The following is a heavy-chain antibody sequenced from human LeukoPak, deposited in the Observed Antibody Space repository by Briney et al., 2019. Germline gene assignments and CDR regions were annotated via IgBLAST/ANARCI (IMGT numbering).Heavy chain of an antibody. Sequence: SETLSLTCTVSGGSISSYYWSWIRQPPGKGLEWIGYIYYSGSTNYSPSLKSRVTISVDTSKNQFSLKLSSVTAADTAVYYCARDHDTLGAFDIWGQGTMVTVSS. J-gene: IGHJ3*02. V-gene: IGHV4-59*01. CDR2: IYYSGST. CDR3: ARDHDTLGAFDI. CDR1: GGSISSYY. D-gene: IGHD2/OR15-2a*01.